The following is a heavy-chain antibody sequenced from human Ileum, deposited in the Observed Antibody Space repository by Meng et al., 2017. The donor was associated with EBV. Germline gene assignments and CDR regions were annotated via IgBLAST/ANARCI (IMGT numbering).Heavy chain of an antibody. Sequence: QVSPPGLATPPHTLSPLAAFSVDTLSSTNWGGWIRQPPGKRLEWIGYTYYSGSTSYNPSLKSRVTMSVDTSKNQFPLNLNSVTAVDTAVYYCARNVPGTSAYYDWGQGTLVTVSS. CDR3: ARNVPGTSAYYD. CDR2: TYYSGST. V-gene: IGHV4-28*01. CDR1: VDTLSSTNW. J-gene: IGHJ4*02. D-gene: IGHD3-22*01.